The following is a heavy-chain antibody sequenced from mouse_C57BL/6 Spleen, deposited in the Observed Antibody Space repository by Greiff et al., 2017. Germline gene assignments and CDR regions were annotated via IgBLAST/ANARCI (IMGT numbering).Heavy chain of an antibody. CDR2: IYPRDGST. Sequence: VKLMESDAELVKPGASVKISCKVSGYTFTDHTIHWMKQRPEQGLEWIGYIYPRDGSTKYNEKFKGKATLTADKSSSTAYMQLNSLTSEDSAVYFCARYYYGSSSFDYWGQGTTLTVSS. CDR1: GYTFTDHT. J-gene: IGHJ2*01. CDR3: ARYYYGSSSFDY. V-gene: IGHV1-78*01. D-gene: IGHD1-1*01.